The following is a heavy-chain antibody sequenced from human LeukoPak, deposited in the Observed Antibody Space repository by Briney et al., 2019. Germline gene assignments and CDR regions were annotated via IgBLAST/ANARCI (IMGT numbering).Heavy chain of an antibody. CDR1: GFTFSSYA. V-gene: IGHV3-30-3*01. Sequence: GGSLRLSCAASGFTFSSYAMHWVRQDPGKGLEWVAVISYDGSNKYYADSVKGRFTISRDNSKNTLYLQMNSLRAEDTAVYYCARDGSGVDPTYGMDVWGQGTTVTVSS. J-gene: IGHJ6*02. D-gene: IGHD3-3*01. CDR3: ARDGSGVDPTYGMDV. CDR2: ISYDGSNK.